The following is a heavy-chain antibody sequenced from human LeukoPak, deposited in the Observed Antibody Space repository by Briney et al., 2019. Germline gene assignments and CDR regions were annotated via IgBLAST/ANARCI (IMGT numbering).Heavy chain of an antibody. CDR3: ARGQWLDY. CDR2: IKSKIDGGTT. J-gene: IGHJ4*02. V-gene: IGHV3-15*01. Sequence: PGGSLRLSCAASGFTFNNAWMSWVRQAPGKGLEWVGRIKSKIDGGTTDYAAPVKGRFTISRDDSKKSLYLQMSSLRAEDTAVYYCARGQWLDYWGQGTLVTVSS. D-gene: IGHD6-19*01. CDR1: GFTFNNAW.